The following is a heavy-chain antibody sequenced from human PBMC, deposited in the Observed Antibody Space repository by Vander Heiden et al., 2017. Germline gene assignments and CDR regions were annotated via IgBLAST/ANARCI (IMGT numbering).Heavy chain of an antibody. D-gene: IGHD2-21*02. J-gene: IGHJ3*02. CDR2: MNPNSGNT. CDR3: AREGVVVTPIPDPFDI. V-gene: IGHV1-8*01. CDR1: GYTFSSYE. Sequence: QVQLVQSGAEVKKPGASVKVSCKASGYTFSSYEINWVRQAAGQGVEWMGWMNPNSGNTGYAQKFKGRVTMTRSTSISTAYMELSSLTSEDTAVYYCAREGVVVTPIPDPFDIWGQGTMVTVSS.